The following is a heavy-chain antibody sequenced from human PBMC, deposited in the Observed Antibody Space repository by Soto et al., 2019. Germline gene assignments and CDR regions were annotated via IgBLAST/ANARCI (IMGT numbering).Heavy chain of an antibody. V-gene: IGHV3-7*05. CDR3: VDCEHRND. D-gene: IGHD1-1*01. CDR1: GFTFSAYW. J-gene: IGHJ4*02. Sequence: GGSLRLSCAASGFTFSAYWMNWLRQAPERGLEWVANISPEGSGRQEVDTVRGPFSVSRDNTENSVYLQMNSLRADDTAVYYCVDCEHRNDWGLGTPVTVSS. CDR2: ISPEGSGR.